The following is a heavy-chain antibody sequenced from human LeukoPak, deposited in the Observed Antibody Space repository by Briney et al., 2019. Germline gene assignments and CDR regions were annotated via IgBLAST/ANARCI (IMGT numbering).Heavy chain of an antibody. CDR2: IYYGGIT. CDR1: GFTVSSNH. J-gene: IGHJ4*02. V-gene: IGHV3-66*01. D-gene: IGHD1-26*01. CDR3: AALSGVGVKIGFDH. Sequence: GGSLRLSCAASGFTVSSNHMNWVRQAPGKGLEWVSIIYYGGITFYADSVKGRFTISRDNSKNTLYLQINSLRAEDTAVYYCAALSGVGVKIGFDHWGQGALVVVSS.